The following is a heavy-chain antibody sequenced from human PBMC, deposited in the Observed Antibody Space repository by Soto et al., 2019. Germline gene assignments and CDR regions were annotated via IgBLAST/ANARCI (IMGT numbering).Heavy chain of an antibody. Sequence: QPPGKGLEWIGYINHSGSTSYNPSLKSRVSISVDKSKNQFSLKLSSVTAAFFFFQAEDGIRDTVPVSAFLLNRSSDL. CDR3: DGIRDTVPVSAFLLNRSSDL. D-gene: IGHD2-15*01. CDR2: INHSGST. V-gene: IGHV4-30-2*01. J-gene: IGHJ2*01.